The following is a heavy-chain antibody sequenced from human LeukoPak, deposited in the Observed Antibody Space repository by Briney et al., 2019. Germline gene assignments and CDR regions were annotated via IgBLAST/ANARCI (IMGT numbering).Heavy chain of an antibody. D-gene: IGHD1-26*01. Sequence: SETLSLTCTVSGGSISSYYWSWIRQPPGKGLEWIGYIYYSGSTNYNPSLKSRVTISVDTSKNQFSLKLSSVTAADTAVYYCARGPFGHSGSYSLPDYWGQGTLVTVSS. CDR1: GGSISSYY. CDR2: IYYSGST. J-gene: IGHJ4*02. V-gene: IGHV4-59*08. CDR3: ARGPFGHSGSYSLPDY.